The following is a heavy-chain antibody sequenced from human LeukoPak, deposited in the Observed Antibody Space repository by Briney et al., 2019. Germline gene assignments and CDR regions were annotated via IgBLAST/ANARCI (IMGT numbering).Heavy chain of an antibody. Sequence: GGSLRLSCAASGFTFSSYSMNWVRQAPGKGLEWVSSISSSSSYIYYADSVKGRFTISRDNAKNSLCLQMNSLRAEDTAVYYCARDRGSTGGFDYWGQGTLVTVSS. D-gene: IGHD3-10*01. CDR1: GFTFSSYS. CDR3: ARDRGSTGGFDY. V-gene: IGHV3-21*01. J-gene: IGHJ4*02. CDR2: ISSSSSYI.